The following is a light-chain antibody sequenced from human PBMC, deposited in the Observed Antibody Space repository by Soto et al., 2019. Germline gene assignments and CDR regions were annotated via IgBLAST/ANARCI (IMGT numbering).Light chain of an antibody. V-gene: IGLV7-43*01. CDR3: LLYYGGGQIGV. CDR2: STT. J-gene: IGLJ3*02. CDR1: TGAVTSGNS. Sequence: QTVVTQEPSLTVSPGGTGTLTCASSTGAVTSGNSPNWFQQRPGQAPTTLIYSTTNRHSWTPARFSGSLLGGKAALTLSGVQPEDEAEYYCLLYYGGGQIGVFGGETKLTVL.